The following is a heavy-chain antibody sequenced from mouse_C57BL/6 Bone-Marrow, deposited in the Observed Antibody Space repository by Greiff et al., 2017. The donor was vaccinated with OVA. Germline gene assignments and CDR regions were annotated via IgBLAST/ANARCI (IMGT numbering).Heavy chain of an antibody. V-gene: IGHV1-54*01. CDR2: INPGSGGT. Sequence: VQLQQSGAELVRPGTSVKVSCKASGYAFTNYLIEWVKQRPGQGLEWIGEINPGSGGTNYNEKFKGKATLTADKSSRTAYMQLSSLTSADSAFYFCARKTQKADYDYPWFAYWGKGPLVSVSA. J-gene: IGHJ3*01. CDR1: GYAFTNYL. CDR3: ARKTQKADYDYPWFAY. D-gene: IGHD2-4*01.